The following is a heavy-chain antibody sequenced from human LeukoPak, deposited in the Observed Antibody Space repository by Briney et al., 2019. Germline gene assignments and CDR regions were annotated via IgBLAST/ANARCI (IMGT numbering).Heavy chain of an antibody. CDR3: ATSTEYYDFWSGPSDY. CDR2: IYYSGST. J-gene: IGHJ4*02. Sequence: SETLSLTCTVSGGSISSSSYYWGWIRQPPGKGLEWIGSIYYSGSTYYNPSLKSRVTISVDTSKNQFSLKLSSVTAADTAVYYCATSTEYYDFWSGPSDYWGQGTLVAVSS. CDR1: GGSISSSSYY. D-gene: IGHD3-3*01. V-gene: IGHV4-39*07.